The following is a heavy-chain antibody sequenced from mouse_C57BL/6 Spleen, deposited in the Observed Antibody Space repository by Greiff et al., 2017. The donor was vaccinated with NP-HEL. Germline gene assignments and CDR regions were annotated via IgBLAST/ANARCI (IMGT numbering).Heavy chain of an antibody. D-gene: IGHD1-1*01. J-gene: IGHJ2*01. CDR2: ISSGSSTI. Sequence: VQLKESGGGLVKPGGSLKLSCAASGFTFSDYGMHWVRQAPEKGLEWVAYISSGSSTIYYADTVKGRFTISRDNAKNTLFLQMTSLRSEDTAMYYCARDYYGIFDYWGQGTTLTVSS. CDR1: GFTFSDYG. CDR3: ARDYYGIFDY. V-gene: IGHV5-17*01.